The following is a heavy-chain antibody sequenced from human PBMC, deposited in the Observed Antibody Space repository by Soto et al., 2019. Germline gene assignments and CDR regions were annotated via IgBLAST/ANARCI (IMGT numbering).Heavy chain of an antibody. CDR1: GYSFTSYV. CDR3: ARKLCVTAHFEY. J-gene: IGHJ4*02. D-gene: IGHD2-21*01. Sequence: VPLVQSGAEVKEPGASVKVSCMASGYSFTSYVLIWLRQAPGQRLEWMGWISPYNGNTNYAQKLQGRVTMTTDTSTNTAAMELRSLRSDDTVVYDWARKLCVTAHFEYWGQGTLVAVSS. CDR2: ISPYNGNT. V-gene: IGHV1-18*01.